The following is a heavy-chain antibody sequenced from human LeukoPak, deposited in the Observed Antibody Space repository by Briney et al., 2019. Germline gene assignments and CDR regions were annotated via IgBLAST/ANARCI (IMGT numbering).Heavy chain of an antibody. Sequence: TGGPLRLSCAASGFTFSNYWVHWVRHAPGKGLVWVSRINRDGSTTKYADSVKGRFTVSRDNAKNTLNLQMNSLRAEDTAVYYCARDKKSGESSEIDYWGQGTLVTASS. CDR2: INRDGSTT. D-gene: IGHD3-10*01. V-gene: IGHV3-74*03. CDR1: GFTFSNYW. CDR3: ARDKKSGESSEIDY. J-gene: IGHJ4*02.